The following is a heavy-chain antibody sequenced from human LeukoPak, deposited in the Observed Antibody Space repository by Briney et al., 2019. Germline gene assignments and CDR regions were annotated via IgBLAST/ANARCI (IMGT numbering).Heavy chain of an antibody. CDR2: IYAGVSES. CDR1: GYSFNNYW. J-gene: IGHJ4*02. CDR3: VRLSCGGANCHSGSAYYFDF. D-gene: IGHD2-15*01. Sequence: GESLKISCXGSGYSFNNYWIAWARQMPGKGLEWMRIIYAGVSESKYSPSSQGLVTISVAKSAVTAYLLWGGLRAPGTATSSCVRLSCGGANCHSGSAYYFDFWGQGALVTVSS. V-gene: IGHV5-51*01.